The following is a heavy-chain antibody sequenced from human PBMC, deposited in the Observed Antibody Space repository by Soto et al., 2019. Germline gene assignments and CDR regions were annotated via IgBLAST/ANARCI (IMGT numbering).Heavy chain of an antibody. V-gene: IGHV4-59*01. CDR3: ARERATYYDFWGGYYTVYYYGMDV. CDR2: IYYSGST. D-gene: IGHD3-3*01. Sequence: PSETLSLTCTVSGGSISSYYWSWIRQPPGKVLEWIGYIYYSGSTNYNPSLKSRVTISVDTSKNQFSLKLSSVTAADTAVYYCARERATYYDFWGGYYTVYYYGMDVWGQRPTVTVSS. J-gene: IGHJ6*02. CDR1: GGSISSYY.